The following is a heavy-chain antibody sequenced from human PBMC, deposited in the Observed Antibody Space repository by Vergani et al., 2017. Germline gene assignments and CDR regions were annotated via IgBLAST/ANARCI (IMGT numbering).Heavy chain of an antibody. J-gene: IGHJ3*02. CDR3: ASGYYDSSATDAFDI. Sequence: QVQLVQSGAEVKKPGASVKVSCKASGYTFTSYGISWVRQAPGQGLEWMGWISAYNGNTNYAQKLQGRVTMTTDKSTSTAYMELSSLRSEDTAVYYCASGYYDSSATDAFDIWGQGTMVTVSS. CDR1: GYTFTSYG. V-gene: IGHV1-18*01. D-gene: IGHD3-22*01. CDR2: ISAYNGNT.